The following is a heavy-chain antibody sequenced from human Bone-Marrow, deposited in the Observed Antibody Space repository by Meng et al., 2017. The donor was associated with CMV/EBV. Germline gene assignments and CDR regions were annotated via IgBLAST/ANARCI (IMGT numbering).Heavy chain of an antibody. D-gene: IGHD3-3*01. V-gene: IGHV3-7*01. CDR1: GFTFSSYS. CDR2: IKQDGSEK. CDR3: ARNIVRGYYDFWSGYYTGGYFDY. Sequence: GGSLRLSCAASGFTFSSYSMNWVRQAPGKGLEWVANIKQDGSEKYYVDSVKGRFTISRDNAKNSLYLQMNSLRAEDTAVYYCARNIVRGYYDFWSGYYTGGYFDYWGQGTLVTVSS. J-gene: IGHJ4*02.